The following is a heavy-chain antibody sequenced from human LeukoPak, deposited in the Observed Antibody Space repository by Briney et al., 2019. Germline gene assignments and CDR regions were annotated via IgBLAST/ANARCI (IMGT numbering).Heavy chain of an antibody. CDR2: IYYSGST. CDR3: ARKVEYSSSFSYFDY. V-gene: IGHV4-59*01. Sequence: SETLSLTCTVSGGSISSCYWSWIRQPPGKGLEWIGYIYYSGSTNYNPSLKSRVTISVDTSKNQFSLKLSSVTAADTAVYYCARKVEYSSSFSYFDYWGQGTLVTVSS. J-gene: IGHJ4*02. CDR1: GGSISSCY. D-gene: IGHD6-6*01.